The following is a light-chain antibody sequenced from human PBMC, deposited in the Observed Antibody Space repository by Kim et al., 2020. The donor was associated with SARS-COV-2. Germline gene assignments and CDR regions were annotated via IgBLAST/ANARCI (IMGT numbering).Light chain of an antibody. J-gene: IGLJ1*01. V-gene: IGLV2-8*01. CDR1: SSDVGGYGF. CDR3: SSYAGTTYYA. CDR2: AVN. Sequence: GQSVTISCTGTSSDVGGYGFVSWYQQHPGKAPKLMIYAVNKRPSGVPDRFSGSKSGNTASLTVSGLQAEDEADYYCSSYAGTTYYAFGTGTKVTVL.